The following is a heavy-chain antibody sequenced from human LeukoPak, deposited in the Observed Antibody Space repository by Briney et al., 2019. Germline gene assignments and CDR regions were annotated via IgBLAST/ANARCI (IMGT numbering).Heavy chain of an antibody. J-gene: IGHJ4*02. CDR3: VRDDSSGKHYLEY. CDR2: INQDGNEE. D-gene: IGHD3-22*01. Sequence: PGGSLRLSCAASGFTFSNHYMSWVRQAPGKGLEWVANINQDGNEEYYVDSVKGRFTISRDNAKNSLYLQMNSLRAEDTALYFCVRDDSSGKHYLEYWGQGTLATVSS. V-gene: IGHV3-7*01. CDR1: GFTFSNHY.